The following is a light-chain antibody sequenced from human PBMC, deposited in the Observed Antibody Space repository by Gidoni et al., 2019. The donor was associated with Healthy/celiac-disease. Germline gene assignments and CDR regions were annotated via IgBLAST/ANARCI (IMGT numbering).Light chain of an antibody. Sequence: IQMPQSPSSLSASVGDRVTITSRASQSISSYLNWSQQKPGKAPKLLRYAASSSQSGVPSRFSGSGSGVDFTLTISSLQPEDFATYYWQQSYSTPRTFGQGTKLEIK. CDR2: AAS. J-gene: IGKJ2*02. CDR3: QQSYSTPRT. CDR1: QSISSY. V-gene: IGKV1-39*01.